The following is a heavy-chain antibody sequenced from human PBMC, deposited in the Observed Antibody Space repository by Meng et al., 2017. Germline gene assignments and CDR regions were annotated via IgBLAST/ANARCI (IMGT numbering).Heavy chain of an antibody. Sequence: QVQLVEAGGGGVQPGRFLRPSCAAAGFTFSSYGMHWVRQAPGKGLEWVAVIWYDGSNKYYADSVKGRFTISRDNSKNTLYLQMNSLRAEDTAVYYCAKYSSGWTTFDYWGQGTLVTVSS. CDR1: GFTFSSYG. J-gene: IGHJ4*02. CDR3: AKYSSGWTTFDY. D-gene: IGHD6-19*01. CDR2: IWYDGSNK. V-gene: IGHV3-33*06.